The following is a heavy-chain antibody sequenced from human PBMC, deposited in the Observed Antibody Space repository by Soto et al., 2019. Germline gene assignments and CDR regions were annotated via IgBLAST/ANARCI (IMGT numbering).Heavy chain of an antibody. V-gene: IGHV3-33*01. CDR2: IWYDGSNI. Sequence: QVQLVESGGGVVQPGRSLRLSCAASGFTFSRYGMHWVRQATGRGLEWVAVIWYDGSNIYYADSVKGRFTISRDNSKDPLDLQMNSMRAEDTAVYYCARDREQWLVGYYFDYWGQGTLVTVSS. D-gene: IGHD6-19*01. CDR3: ARDREQWLVGYYFDY. CDR1: GFTFSRYG. J-gene: IGHJ4*02.